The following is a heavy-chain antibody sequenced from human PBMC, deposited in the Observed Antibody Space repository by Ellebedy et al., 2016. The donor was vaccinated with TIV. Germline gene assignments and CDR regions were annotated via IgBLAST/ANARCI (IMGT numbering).Heavy chain of an antibody. CDR1: GYTFSNYA. V-gene: IGHV1-3*01. Sequence: ASVKVSXKASGYTFSNYAIHWVRQAPGQRLEWMGWINGDNGNTKSSQKFQGRVTITRDTSASTAYMELSSLRSADTAVYYCARDRRSYRDADFYPGQYWGQGTLVNVSS. J-gene: IGHJ4*02. CDR3: ARDRRSYRDADFYPGQY. CDR2: INGDNGNT. D-gene: IGHD2-21*02.